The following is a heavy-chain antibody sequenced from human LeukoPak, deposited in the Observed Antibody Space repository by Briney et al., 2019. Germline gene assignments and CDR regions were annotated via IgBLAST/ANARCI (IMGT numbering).Heavy chain of an antibody. V-gene: IGHV3-30*18. J-gene: IGHJ6*02. CDR2: ISYDGSNK. CDR3: AKDQVDIVVVPDAIDTYYYYGMDV. D-gene: IGHD2-2*02. Sequence: PGGSLRLSCAASGFTFSSYGMHWVRQAPGKGLEWVAVISYDGSNKYYADSVKGRFTISRDNSKNTLYLQMNSLRAEDTAVYYCAKDQVDIVVVPDAIDTYYYYGMDVWGQGTTVTVSS. CDR1: GFTFSSYG.